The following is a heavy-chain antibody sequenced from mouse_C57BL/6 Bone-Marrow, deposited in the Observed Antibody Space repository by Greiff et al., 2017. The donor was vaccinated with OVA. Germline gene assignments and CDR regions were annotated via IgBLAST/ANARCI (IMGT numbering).Heavy chain of an antibody. D-gene: IGHD1-1*01. CDR1: GYTFTNYW. J-gene: IGHJ2*02. Sequence: VQLQQPGAELVRPGTSVKLSCKASGYTFTNYWMHWVKQRPGQGLEWIGVIAPSDSYINYNQKLKGRATLTVDTSSSTAYMHLSSLTSDDSAVYYCAHCGSRLYLHYWGQGTSLTVSS. V-gene: IGHV1-59*01. CDR3: AHCGSRLYLHY. CDR2: IAPSDSYI.